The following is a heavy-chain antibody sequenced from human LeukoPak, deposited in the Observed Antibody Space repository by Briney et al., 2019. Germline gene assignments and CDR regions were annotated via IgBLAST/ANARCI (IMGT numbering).Heavy chain of an antibody. CDR3: ARVVVTAGTHYYYYGMDV. V-gene: IGHV4-59*12. D-gene: IGHD2-21*02. J-gene: IGHJ6*02. CDR1: GGSISSYY. Sequence: SETLSPTCTVSGGSISSYYWSWIRQPPGKGLEWIGYIYHSGSTYYNPSLKSRVTISVDRSKNQFSLKLSSVTAADTAVYYCARVVVTAGTHYYYYGMDVWGQGTTVTVSS. CDR2: IYHSGST.